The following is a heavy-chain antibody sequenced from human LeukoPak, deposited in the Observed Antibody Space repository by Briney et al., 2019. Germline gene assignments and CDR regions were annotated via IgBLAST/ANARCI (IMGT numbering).Heavy chain of an antibody. CDR1: GFTFSSYG. CDR2: ISGSGGST. D-gene: IGHD6-13*01. J-gene: IGHJ4*02. Sequence: PGGTLRLSCAASGFTFSSYGMSWVRQAPGKGLEWVSAISGSGGSTYYADSVKGRLTISRDNSKNTLYLQMNSLRAEDTAVYYCAKTSVAAAFPPHFDYWGQGTLVTVSS. CDR3: AKTSVAAAFPPHFDY. V-gene: IGHV3-23*01.